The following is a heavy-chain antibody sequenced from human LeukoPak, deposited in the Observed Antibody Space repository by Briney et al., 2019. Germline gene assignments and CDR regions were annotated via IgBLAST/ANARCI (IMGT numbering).Heavy chain of an antibody. Sequence: GGSLRLSCAASGFTFSSYAMHWVCQAPGKGLEWVAVISYDGSNKYYADSVKGRFTISRDNSKNTLYLQMNSLRAEDTAVYYCARALFGLPSDYWGQGTLVTVSS. D-gene: IGHD3-16*01. CDR3: ARALFGLPSDY. CDR2: ISYDGSNK. CDR1: GFTFSSYA. V-gene: IGHV3-30*04. J-gene: IGHJ4*02.